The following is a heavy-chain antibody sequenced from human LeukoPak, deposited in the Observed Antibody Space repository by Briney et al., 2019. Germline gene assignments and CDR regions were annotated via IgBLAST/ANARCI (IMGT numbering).Heavy chain of an antibody. Sequence: SETLSLTCTVSGGSIRGSSFYWGWIRQHPGKGLEWIGYIYYSGSTYYNPSLKSRVTISVDTSKNQFSLKLSSVTAADTAVYYCACDSSGFAFDIWGQGTMVTVSS. CDR3: ACDSSGFAFDI. J-gene: IGHJ3*02. CDR2: IYYSGST. CDR1: GGSIRGSSFY. V-gene: IGHV4-31*03. D-gene: IGHD3-22*01.